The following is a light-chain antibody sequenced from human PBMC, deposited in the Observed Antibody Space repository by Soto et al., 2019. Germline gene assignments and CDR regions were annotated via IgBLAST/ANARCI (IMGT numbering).Light chain of an antibody. CDR1: QSVSSSY. V-gene: IGKV3-20*01. CDR2: GAS. CDR3: QQYGSSRWT. J-gene: IGKJ1*01. Sequence: EIVLTQSPCTLSLSPGERATLSCTASQSVSSSYLAWYQQKPGQAPRLLIYGASSRATGIAARFSGSGSGTDFTLTISRLEPEDLAVYYCQQYGSSRWTFGQGTKVDI.